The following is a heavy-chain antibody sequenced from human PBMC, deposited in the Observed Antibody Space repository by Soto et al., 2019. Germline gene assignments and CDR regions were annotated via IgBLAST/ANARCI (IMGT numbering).Heavy chain of an antibody. CDR1: GFTFSGHA. J-gene: IGHJ4*02. D-gene: IGHD3-16*01. V-gene: IGHV3-30*18. CDR2: VSSDGSRR. Sequence: QVYVVESGGGVVQPGRSLRLSCAVSGFTFSGHAMHWVRQAPGKGLEWVAIVSSDGSRRFYGESVEGRFSISRDNSRNRLYLQMRSLRPEDRAVYCCAQDGGVGASLGLPSGGEFWGRGTLVTVSS. CDR3: AQDGGVGASLGLPSGGEF.